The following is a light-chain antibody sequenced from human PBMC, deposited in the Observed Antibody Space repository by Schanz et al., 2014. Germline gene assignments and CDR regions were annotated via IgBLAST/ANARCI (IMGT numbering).Light chain of an antibody. V-gene: IGKV3-20*01. Sequence: EVVMTQSPATLSVSPGEGATLSCRASQSVFSNLAWYQQRPGQAPRLLIYGASSRATGIPARFSGSGSGTDFTLSISRLEPEDFAAYYCQQYGRSPWTFGQGTKVDIK. CDR3: QQYGRSPWT. CDR2: GAS. CDR1: QSVFSN. J-gene: IGKJ1*01.